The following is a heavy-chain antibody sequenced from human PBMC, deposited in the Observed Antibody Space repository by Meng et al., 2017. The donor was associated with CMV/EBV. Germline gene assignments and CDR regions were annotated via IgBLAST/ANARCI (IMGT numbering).Heavy chain of an antibody. Sequence: GESLKISCAASGFTFSSYGMHWVRQAPGKGLEWVAFIRYDGSNKYYADSVKGRFTIPRDNSKNTLYLQMNSLRAEDTAVYYCAKVVRDIVVVPAAMGMDVWGQGTTVTVSS. CDR1: GFTFSSYG. CDR3: AKVVRDIVVVPAAMGMDV. J-gene: IGHJ6*02. CDR2: IRYDGSNK. D-gene: IGHD2-2*01. V-gene: IGHV3-30*02.